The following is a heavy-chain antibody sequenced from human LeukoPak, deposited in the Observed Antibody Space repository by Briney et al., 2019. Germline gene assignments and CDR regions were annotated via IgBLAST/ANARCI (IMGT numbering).Heavy chain of an antibody. V-gene: IGHV3-48*03. J-gene: IGHJ4*02. CDR2: ISSSGSTI. CDR1: GFTFSTYE. CDR3: ARGRFYSYTYYFDY. Sequence: PGGSLRLSCAASGFTFSTYEMNWVRQAPGKGLEWLSYISSSGSTIYYTDSVKGRFSISRNNAKNSLYLQMDSLRAEDTAVYYCARGRFYSYTYYFDYWGQGTLVTVSS. D-gene: IGHD5-18*01.